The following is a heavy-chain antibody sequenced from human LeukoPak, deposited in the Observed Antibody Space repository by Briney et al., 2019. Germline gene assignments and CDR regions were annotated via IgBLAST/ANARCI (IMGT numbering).Heavy chain of an antibody. J-gene: IGHJ4*02. Sequence: ASVTVSCKASGYTFTSYYMHWVRQAPGQGLEWMGIINPSGGSTSYAQKFQGRVTMTRDTSTSTVYMELSSLRSEDTAVYYCARAGRGDDYGDYYFDYWGQGTLVTVSS. CDR1: GYTFTSYY. V-gene: IGHV1-46*01. CDR2: INPSGGST. D-gene: IGHD4-17*01. CDR3: ARAGRGDDYGDYYFDY.